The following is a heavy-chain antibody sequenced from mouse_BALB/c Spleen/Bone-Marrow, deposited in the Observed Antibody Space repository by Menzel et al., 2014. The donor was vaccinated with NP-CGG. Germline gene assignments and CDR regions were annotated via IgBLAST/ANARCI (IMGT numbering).Heavy chain of an antibody. V-gene: IGHV1S81*02. CDR3: TRSNYGYWYFDV. CDR1: GYTFTSYY. Sequence: VQLQQSGAELVKPGASVKLSCKASGYTFTSYYMYWVRQRPGQGLEWIGEINPINGGTNFSEKFKSRATLTVDKSSCTAFMQLSTLTSEDSAVYYCTRSNYGYWYFDVWGAGTTVTVPS. J-gene: IGHJ1*01. CDR2: INPINGGT. D-gene: IGHD1-1*01.